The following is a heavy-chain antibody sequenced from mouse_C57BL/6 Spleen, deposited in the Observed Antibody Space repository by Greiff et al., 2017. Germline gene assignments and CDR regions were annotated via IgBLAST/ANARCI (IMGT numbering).Heavy chain of an antibody. CDR1: GYTFTSYG. J-gene: IGHJ4*01. V-gene: IGHV1-81*01. CDR2: IYPRSGNT. D-gene: IGHD2-3*01. Sequence: QVQLKQSGAELARPGASVKLSCKASGYTFTSYGISWVKQRTGQGLEWIGEIYPRSGNTYYNEKFKGKATLTADKSSSTAYMELRSLTSEDSAVYFCARPSDGYYEAMDYWGQGTSVTVSS. CDR3: ARPSDGYYEAMDY.